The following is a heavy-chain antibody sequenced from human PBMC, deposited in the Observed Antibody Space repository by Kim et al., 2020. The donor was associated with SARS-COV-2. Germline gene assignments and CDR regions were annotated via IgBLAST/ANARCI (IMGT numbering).Heavy chain of an antibody. Sequence: SVKVSCKASGGTFSTYGISWVRQAPGQGLEWMGGIIPIFGTANYAQKFQGRVTITADESTSTAYMELSSLRSEDTAVYYCSAPPAAYEDGFDIWGQGTM. CDR2: IIPIFGTA. J-gene: IGHJ3*02. V-gene: IGHV1-69*13. CDR3: SAPPAAYEDGFDI. D-gene: IGHD5-12*01. CDR1: GGTFSTYG.